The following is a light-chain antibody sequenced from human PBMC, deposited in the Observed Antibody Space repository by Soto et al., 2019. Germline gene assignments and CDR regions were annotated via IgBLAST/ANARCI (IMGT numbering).Light chain of an antibody. CDR1: QSIGRW. V-gene: IGKV1-5*01. CDR3: QQYNRYWT. Sequence: DIEMTQAPSTLSASVGDRVTISCRASQSIGRWLAWYQQKPGKAPKILIYDASNLEGGVPSRFSGGGSGTEFTLTISRLKPDEFATYYCQQYNRYWTFGQGTKVDIK. J-gene: IGKJ1*01. CDR2: DAS.